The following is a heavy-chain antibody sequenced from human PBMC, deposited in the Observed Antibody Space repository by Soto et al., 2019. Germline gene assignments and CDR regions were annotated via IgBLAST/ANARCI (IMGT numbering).Heavy chain of an antibody. Sequence: GGSLRLSCAASGFTFSSYGMHWVRQAPGKGLEWVAVIWYDGSNKYYADSVKGRFTISRDNSKNTLYLQMNSLRAEDTAVYYCARTMTVTTLCFDYWGQGTLVTVSS. V-gene: IGHV3-33*01. CDR3: ARTMTVTTLCFDY. J-gene: IGHJ4*02. CDR2: IWYDGSNK. CDR1: GFTFSSYG. D-gene: IGHD4-17*01.